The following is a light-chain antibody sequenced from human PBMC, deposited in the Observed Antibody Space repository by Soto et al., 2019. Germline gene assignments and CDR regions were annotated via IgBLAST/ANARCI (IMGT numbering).Light chain of an antibody. J-gene: IGKJ2*01. V-gene: IGKV3-20*01. CDR3: QQYGSSPFP. CDR2: GAS. CDR1: QSVSSSY. Sequence: EIVLTQSPGTLSLSPGERATLSCRASQSVSSSYLAWYQQKPGQAPRLLIYGASSRATGIPDRFSDSGSGTDFTLTISRLEPEDFAVYYCQQYGSSPFPFGQGTKLEIK.